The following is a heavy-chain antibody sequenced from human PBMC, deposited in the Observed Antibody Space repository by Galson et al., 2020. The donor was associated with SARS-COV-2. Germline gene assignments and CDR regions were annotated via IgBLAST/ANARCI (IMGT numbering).Heavy chain of an antibody. CDR3: ARAPGASSSWYYYYGMDV. CDR1: GYTFTGYY. J-gene: IGHJ6*02. Sequence: ASVKVSCKASGYTFTGYYMHWVRQAPGQGLEWMGWINPNSGGTNYAQKFQGRVTMTRGTSISTAYMELSRLRSDDTAVYYCARAPGASSSWYYYYGMDVWGQGTTGTVSS. D-gene: IGHD6-13*01. V-gene: IGHV1-2*02. CDR2: INPNSGGT.